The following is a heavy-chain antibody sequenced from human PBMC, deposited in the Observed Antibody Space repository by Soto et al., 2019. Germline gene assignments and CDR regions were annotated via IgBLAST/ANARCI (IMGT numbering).Heavy chain of an antibody. Sequence: ASVKVSCKASGGTFSSYAISWVRQAPGQGLEWMGGIIPIFGTANYAQKFQGRVTITADESTSTAYMELSSLRSEDTAVYYCARDWAAAGTVLYYYYGIDVWGQGTTVTVSS. CDR1: GGTFSSYA. J-gene: IGHJ6*02. V-gene: IGHV1-69*13. D-gene: IGHD6-13*01. CDR2: IIPIFGTA. CDR3: ARDWAAAGTVLYYYYGIDV.